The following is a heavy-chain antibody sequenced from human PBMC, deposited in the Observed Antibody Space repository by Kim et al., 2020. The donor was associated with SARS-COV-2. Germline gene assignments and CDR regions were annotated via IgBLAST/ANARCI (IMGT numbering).Heavy chain of an antibody. CDR1: GYTFTGYY. V-gene: IGHV1-2*06. Sequence: ASVKVSCKASGYTFTGYYMHWVRQAPGQGLEWMGRINPNSGGTNYAQKFQGRVTMTRDTSISTAYMELSRLRSDDTAVYYCARAAVEEETEPYCTNGVCYYYYGMDVWGQGTTVTVSS. CDR2: INPNSGGT. J-gene: IGHJ6*02. CDR3: ARAAVEEETEPYCTNGVCYYYYGMDV. D-gene: IGHD2-8*01.